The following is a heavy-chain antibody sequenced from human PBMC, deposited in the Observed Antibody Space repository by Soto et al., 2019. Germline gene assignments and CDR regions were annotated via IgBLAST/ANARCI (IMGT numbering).Heavy chain of an antibody. D-gene: IGHD4-4*01. CDR1: GFTFSSYG. CDR2: ISYDGSNK. V-gene: IGHV3-30*18. J-gene: IGHJ6*02. CDR3: AKRWGYDYSNYVFGMDV. Sequence: GGSLRLSCAASGFTFSSYGMHWVRQAPGKGLEWVAVISYDGSNKYYADSVKGRFTISRDNSKNTLYLQMNSLRAEDTAVYYCAKRWGYDYSNYVFGMDVWGQGTTVTVSS.